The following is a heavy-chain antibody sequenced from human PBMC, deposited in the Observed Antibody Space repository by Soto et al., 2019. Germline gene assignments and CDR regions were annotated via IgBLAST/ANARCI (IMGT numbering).Heavy chain of an antibody. Sequence: GGSLRLSCAASGFTFSSYWMSWVRQAPGKGLEWVANIKQDGSEKYYVDSVKGRFTISRDNAKNSLYLQMNSLRAEDTAVYYCARDLGIVATIGLSLCCWGQGTLVTVSS. D-gene: IGHD5-12*01. CDR1: GFTFSSYW. CDR2: IKQDGSEK. V-gene: IGHV3-7*01. CDR3: ARDLGIVATIGLSLCC. J-gene: IGHJ4*02.